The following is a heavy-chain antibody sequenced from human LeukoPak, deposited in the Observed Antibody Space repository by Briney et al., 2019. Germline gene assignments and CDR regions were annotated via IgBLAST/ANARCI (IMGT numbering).Heavy chain of an antibody. V-gene: IGHV3-30*02. J-gene: IGHJ4*02. CDR2: IRYDGSNK. Sequence: GGSLRLSCAASGFTFSSYGMHWVRQAPGKGLEWVSFIRYDGSNKYYADSVKGRFTISRDNSKNTLYLQMNSLRAEDTAVYYCAKEPYGSGSYYADYWGQGTLVTVSS. D-gene: IGHD3-10*01. CDR3: AKEPYGSGSYYADY. CDR1: GFTFSSYG.